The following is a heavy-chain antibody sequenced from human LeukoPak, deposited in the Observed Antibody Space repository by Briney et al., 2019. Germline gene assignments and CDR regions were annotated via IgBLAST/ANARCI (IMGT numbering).Heavy chain of an antibody. CDR3: AGSYYYYGMDV. J-gene: IGHJ6*02. V-gene: IGHV4-59*01. Sequence: SETLSLTCTVSGGSISSYYWRWIRQPPGKGLEWIGYIYYSGSTNYNPSLKSRVTISVDTSKNQFSLKLSSVTAADTAVYYCAGSYYYYGMDVWGQGTTVTVSS. CDR2: IYYSGST. CDR1: GGSISSYY.